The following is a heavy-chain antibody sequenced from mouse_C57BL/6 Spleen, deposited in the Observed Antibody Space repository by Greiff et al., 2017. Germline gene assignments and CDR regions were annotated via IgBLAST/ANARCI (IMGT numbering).Heavy chain of an antibody. CDR3: ARPPLAWYFDV. Sequence: EVQLVESGGGLVKPGGSLKLSCAASGFTFSDYGMHWVRQAPEKGLEWVAYISSGSSTIYYADTVTGRFTISSDHAKNTPFLQMTSLRSEDTAMDYCARPPLAWYFDVWGTGTTVTVAS. CDR1: GFTFSDYG. J-gene: IGHJ1*03. V-gene: IGHV5-17*01. CDR2: ISSGSSTI.